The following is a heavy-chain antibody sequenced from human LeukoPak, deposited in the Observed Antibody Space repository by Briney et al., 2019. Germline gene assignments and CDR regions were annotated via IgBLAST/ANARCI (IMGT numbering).Heavy chain of an antibody. CDR3: ARDSSDAYNPEPGY. Sequence: GGSLRLSCAASGFTFRSYSMNWVRQAPGKGLEWVSFISGMSSTIYYADSVKGRFTISGDNAKNSVYLQMNSLRDEDTAVYYCARDSSDAYNPEPGYWGQGTLVTVSS. J-gene: IGHJ4*02. CDR2: ISGMSSTI. D-gene: IGHD5-24*01. CDR1: GFTFRSYS. V-gene: IGHV3-48*02.